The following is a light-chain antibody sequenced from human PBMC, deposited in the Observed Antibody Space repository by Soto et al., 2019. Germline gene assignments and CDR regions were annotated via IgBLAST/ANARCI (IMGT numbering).Light chain of an antibody. J-gene: IGKJ1*01. CDR2: GVS. Sequence: EIVLTQSPGTLSLSPGERATLSCRASQNVNSNFFAWYQQKAGQAPRLLIYGVSSRATGIPDRFSGSGADTDFTLTISGLEPEDSAVYFCQHYGYSQWTFGQGTKVDIK. V-gene: IGKV3-20*01. CDR3: QHYGYSQWT. CDR1: QNVNSNF.